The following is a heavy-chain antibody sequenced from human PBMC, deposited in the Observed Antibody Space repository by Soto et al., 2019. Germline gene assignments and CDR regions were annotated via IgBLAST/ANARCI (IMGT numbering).Heavy chain of an antibody. CDR1: GFTFSSYS. J-gene: IGHJ6*03. Sequence: PGGSLRLSCAASGFTFSSYSMNWVRQAPGKGLEWVSYLRSSSSTIYYADSVKGRFTVSRDNAKNSLFLQMNSLRVEDTAVYYSAREDYNYYYMDVWGKGTTVTVSS. CDR2: LRSSSSTI. CDR3: AREDYNYYYMDV. V-gene: IGHV3-48*01.